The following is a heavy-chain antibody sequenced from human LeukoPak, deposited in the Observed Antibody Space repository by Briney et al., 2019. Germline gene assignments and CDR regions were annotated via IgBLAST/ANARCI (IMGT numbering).Heavy chain of an antibody. D-gene: IGHD5-18*01. Sequence: SETLSLTCTVSGGSISSSSYYWGWIRQPPGKGLEWIGSIYYSGSTYYNPSLKSRVTISVDTSKNQFSLKLSSVTAADTAVYYCARTTEGGYTYGYFYYYYMDVWGKGTTVTISS. CDR3: ARTTEGGYTYGYFYYYYMDV. CDR2: IYYSGST. V-gene: IGHV4-39*07. J-gene: IGHJ6*03. CDR1: GGSISSSSYY.